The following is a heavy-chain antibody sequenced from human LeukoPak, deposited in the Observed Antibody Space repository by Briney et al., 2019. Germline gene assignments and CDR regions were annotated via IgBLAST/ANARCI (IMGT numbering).Heavy chain of an antibody. D-gene: IGHD3-10*01. CDR3: ARGILWFGEYLDY. CDR2: IYYSGST. J-gene: IGHJ4*02. CDR1: GGSISSSSYY. Sequence: SETLSLTCTVSGGSISSSSYYWGWIRQPPGKGLEWIGSIYYSGSTYYNPSLKSRVTISVDTSKNQFSLKLSSVTAADTAVYYCARGILWFGEYLDYWGQGTLVTVSS. V-gene: IGHV4-39*01.